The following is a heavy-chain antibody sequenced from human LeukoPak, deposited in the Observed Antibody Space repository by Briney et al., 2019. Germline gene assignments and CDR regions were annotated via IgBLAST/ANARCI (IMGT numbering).Heavy chain of an antibody. V-gene: IGHV1-46*01. J-gene: IGHJ6*02. CDR1: GYTFTSYY. CDR3: VSGALGDHYYYYGMDV. Sequence: ASVKVSCKASGYTFTSYYMHWVRQAPGQGLEWMGISNPTGGSTTYAQKFQGRVTITADKSTSTAYMELSSLRSEDTAVYYCVSGALGDHYYYYGMDVWGQGTTVTVSS. CDR2: SNPTGGST. D-gene: IGHD3-16*01.